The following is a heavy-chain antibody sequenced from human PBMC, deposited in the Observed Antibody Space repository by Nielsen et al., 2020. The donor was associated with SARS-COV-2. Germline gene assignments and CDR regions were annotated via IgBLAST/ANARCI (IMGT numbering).Heavy chain of an antibody. Sequence: GESLKISCAASGFTFNSVGMHWVRQAPGKGLEWVAVVSTEGGTTYYADPVKGRFTIARDNSQNTLYLHMTSLRADDTAVYFCTRESLRSGMSRYSFDSWGQETLLTVSS. CDR1: GFTFNSVG. J-gene: IGHJ4*02. D-gene: IGHD3-16*01. V-gene: IGHV3-30*19. CDR2: VSTEGGTT. CDR3: TRESLRSGMSRYSFDS.